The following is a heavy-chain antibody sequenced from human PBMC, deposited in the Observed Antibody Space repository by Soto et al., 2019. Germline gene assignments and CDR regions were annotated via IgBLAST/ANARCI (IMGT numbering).Heavy chain of an antibody. CDR3: ARVHSYPMAAFDY. V-gene: IGHV1-69*13. D-gene: IGHD5-18*01. J-gene: IGHJ4*02. Sequence: SVKVSCKASGGTFSSYAISWVRQAPGQGLEWMGGIIPIFGTANYAQKFQGRVTITADESTSTAYMELSSLRSEDTAVYYCARVHSYPMAAFDYWGPGTLVTVSS. CDR2: IIPIFGTA. CDR1: GGTFSSYA.